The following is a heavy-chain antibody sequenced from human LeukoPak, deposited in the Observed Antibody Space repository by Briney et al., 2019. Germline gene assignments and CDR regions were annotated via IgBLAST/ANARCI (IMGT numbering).Heavy chain of an antibody. J-gene: IGHJ5*02. CDR3: AIDYGDYDITWNWFDP. V-gene: IGHV4-39*07. CDR2: IYYSGST. CDR1: GGSISSSSYY. Sequence: SETLSLTCTVSGGSISSSSYYWGWIRQPPGKGLEWIGSIYYSGSTYYNPSLKSRVTISVDTSKNQFSLKLSSVTAADTAVYYCAIDYGDYDITWNWFDPWGQGTLVTVSS. D-gene: IGHD4-17*01.